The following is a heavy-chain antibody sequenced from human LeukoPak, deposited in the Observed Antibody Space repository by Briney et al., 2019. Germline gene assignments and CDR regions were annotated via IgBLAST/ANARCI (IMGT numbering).Heavy chain of an antibody. V-gene: IGHV3-9*01. Sequence: PRGSLRLSCAASGFTFDDYAMHWVRQAPGTGLEWVSGISWNSGSIGYADSVRGRFTISRDNAKNTLYLQMNTLRVEDTAVYYCARDLMDYDVSTGLHHYYMDVWGQGTTVTVSS. CDR3: ARDLMDYDVSTGLHHYYMDV. D-gene: IGHD3-9*01. CDR2: ISWNSGSI. J-gene: IGHJ6*02. CDR1: GFTFDDYA.